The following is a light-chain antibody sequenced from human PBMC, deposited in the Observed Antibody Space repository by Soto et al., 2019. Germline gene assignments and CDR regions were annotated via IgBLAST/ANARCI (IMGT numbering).Light chain of an antibody. Sequence: EIVMTQSPATLSVSPGERATLSCRASQSVSSSYLAWYQQKPGQAPRLLIYGASSRATGIPDRFSGSGSGTDFTLIISRLEPEDFAVYYCQQYNNWPITFGQGTRLEIK. CDR1: QSVSSSY. V-gene: IGKV3D-20*02. CDR3: QQYNNWPIT. J-gene: IGKJ5*01. CDR2: GAS.